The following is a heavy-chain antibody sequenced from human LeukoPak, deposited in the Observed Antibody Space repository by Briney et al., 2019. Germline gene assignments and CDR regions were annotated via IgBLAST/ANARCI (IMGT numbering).Heavy chain of an antibody. Sequence: PGGSLRPSCAASGFTFSSYAMSWVRQAPGKGLEWVSAISGSGGSTYYADSVKGRFTISRDNSKNTLYLQMNSLRAEDTAVYYCANPGSIAAAGARLSLFDYWGQGTLVTVSS. V-gene: IGHV3-23*01. D-gene: IGHD6-13*01. J-gene: IGHJ4*02. CDR3: ANPGSIAAAGARLSLFDY. CDR2: ISGSGGST. CDR1: GFTFSSYA.